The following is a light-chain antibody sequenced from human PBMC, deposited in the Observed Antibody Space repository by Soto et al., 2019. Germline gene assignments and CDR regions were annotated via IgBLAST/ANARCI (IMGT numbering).Light chain of an antibody. J-gene: IGKJ3*01. Sequence: EIVMTQSPATLSVSPGERATLSCRASQSISSNLAWYQQKPGQAPRLLIYGASTRATGIPATFSGSGSGTELTLTISSLQSEDFAVYYCQQYNNWPLTFGPGTKVDIK. V-gene: IGKV3-15*01. CDR1: QSISSN. CDR2: GAS. CDR3: QQYNNWPLT.